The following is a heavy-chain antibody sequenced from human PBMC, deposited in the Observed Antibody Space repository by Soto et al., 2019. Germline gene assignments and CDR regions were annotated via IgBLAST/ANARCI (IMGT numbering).Heavy chain of an antibody. CDR1: GFTFRNYA. CDR3: ARPWGQLSTYYYGMDT. CDR2: ISYDGDNK. D-gene: IGHD3-16*01. V-gene: IGHV3-30-3*01. Sequence: QVQLVESGGGVVQPGRSLTLSCAASGFTFRNYAMHWVRQAPGKGLEWVATISYDGDNKYYTDSVKGPFTISRDNSKNTLYLQMNRLRPEETAVYYCARPWGQLSTYYYGMDTWGQGTTVTVAS. J-gene: IGHJ6*02.